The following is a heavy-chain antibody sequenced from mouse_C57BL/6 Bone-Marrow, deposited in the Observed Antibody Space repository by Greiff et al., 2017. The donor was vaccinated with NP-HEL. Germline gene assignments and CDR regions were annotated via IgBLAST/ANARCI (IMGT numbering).Heavy chain of an antibody. CDR1: GYTFTNYW. J-gene: IGHJ3*01. CDR2: IYPGGGYT. D-gene: IGHD3-2*02. Sequence: QVQLKESGAELVRPGTSVKMSCKASGYTFTNYWIGWAKQRPGHGLEWIGDIYPGGGYTNYNEKFKGKATLTADKSSSTAYMQFSSLTSEDSAIYYCARGTAQAWFAYWGQGTLVTVSA. CDR3: ARGTAQAWFAY. V-gene: IGHV1-63*01.